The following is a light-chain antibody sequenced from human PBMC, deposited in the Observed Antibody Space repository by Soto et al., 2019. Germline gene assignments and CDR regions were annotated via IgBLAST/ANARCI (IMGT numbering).Light chain of an antibody. CDR2: KVS. V-gene: IGKV2-30*01. J-gene: IGKJ1*01. CDR1: GGLVFSDGNTY. CDR3: VQGTHWPRT. Sequence: DVVMTQSPLFLPVTLGQPASISCRSSGGLVFSDGNTYLSWLQQRPGQSPRRLIYKVSNRGSGVPDRFSGSGSGTDFTLKISRVEAEDVGLYYCVQGTHWPRTFGQGTKVDI.